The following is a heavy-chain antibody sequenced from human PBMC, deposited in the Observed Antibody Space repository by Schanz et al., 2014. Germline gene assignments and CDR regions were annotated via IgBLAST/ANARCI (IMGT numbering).Heavy chain of an antibody. CDR3: ARGRVLES. D-gene: IGHD1-1*01. J-gene: IGHJ5*02. CDR2: IKKDGSEK. V-gene: IGHV3-7*01. CDR1: GFAFSSFA. Sequence: EVQLLESGGGLVKPGGSLRLSCVASGFAFSSFAMTWVRQAPGRGLEWVANIKKDGSEKYYVDSVKGRFTISRDNAKNSLVLQMNSLRPEDTAVYYCARGRVLESWGQGTLVTVSS.